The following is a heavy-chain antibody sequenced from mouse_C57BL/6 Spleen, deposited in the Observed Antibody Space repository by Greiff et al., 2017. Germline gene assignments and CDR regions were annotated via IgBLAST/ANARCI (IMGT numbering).Heavy chain of an antibody. CDR2: ISSGSSTI. CDR1: GFTFSDYG. Sequence: VQGVESGGGLVKPGGSLKLSCAASGFTFSDYGMHWVRQAPEKGLEWVAYISSGSSTIYYADTVKGRFTISRDNAKDTLFLQMTSLRSEDTAMYYCARTGYYGSSPFAYWGQGTLVTVSA. CDR3: ARTGYYGSSPFAY. V-gene: IGHV5-17*01. J-gene: IGHJ3*01. D-gene: IGHD1-1*01.